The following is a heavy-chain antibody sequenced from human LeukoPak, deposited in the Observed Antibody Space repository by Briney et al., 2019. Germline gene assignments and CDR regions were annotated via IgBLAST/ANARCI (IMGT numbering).Heavy chain of an antibody. D-gene: IGHD4-23*01. CDR2: IYHSGST. J-gene: IGHJ3*02. V-gene: IGHV4-4*02. CDR3: ARRKNPLQLGGNPKGGAFDI. CDR1: GGSISSYY. Sequence: SETLSLTCTVSGGSISSYYWSWVRQPPGKGLEWIGEIYHSGSTNYNPSLKSRVTISVDKSKNQFSLKLSSVTAADTAVYYCARRKNPLQLGGNPKGGAFDIWGQGTMVTVSS.